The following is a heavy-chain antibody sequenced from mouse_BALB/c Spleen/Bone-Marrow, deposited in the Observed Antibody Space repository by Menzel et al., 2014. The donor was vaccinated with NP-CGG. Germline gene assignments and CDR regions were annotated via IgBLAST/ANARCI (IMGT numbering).Heavy chain of an antibody. V-gene: IGHV14-3*02. CDR2: IDPANGNT. CDR1: GFNIKDTY. D-gene: IGHD1-1*01. J-gene: IGHJ3*01. Sequence: EVQLQQSEAELVKPGASVKLSCTASGFNIKDTYMHWVKQRPEQGLEWIGRIDPANGNTKYDPKFQGKATITADTSSNTAYLQLSSLTSEDTAVYYCASYYYGSSSFAYWGQGTLVTVSA. CDR3: ASYYYGSSSFAY.